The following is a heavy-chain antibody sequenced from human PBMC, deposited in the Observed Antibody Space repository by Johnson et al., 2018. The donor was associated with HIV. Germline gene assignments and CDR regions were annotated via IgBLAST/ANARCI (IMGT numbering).Heavy chain of an antibody. V-gene: IGHV3-30*04. D-gene: IGHD3/OR15-3a*01. CDR1: GFTFSSYA. Sequence: QVQLVESGGGVVQPGRSLRLSCAASGFTFSSYAMHWVRQAPGKGLEWVAVISYDGSNKYYADSVKGRFTISRDNARNSLFLQMNSLRAEDTAVYYCARDFYYSFWTGYSRNDAFDIWGQGTMVTVSS. CDR2: ISYDGSNK. CDR3: ARDFYYSFWTGYSRNDAFDI. J-gene: IGHJ3*02.